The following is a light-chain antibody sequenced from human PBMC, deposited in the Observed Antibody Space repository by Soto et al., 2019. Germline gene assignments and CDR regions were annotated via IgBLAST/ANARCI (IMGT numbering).Light chain of an antibody. CDR1: QSVSGN. V-gene: IGKV3-15*01. CDR3: QQYNNWPPA. CDR2: GAS. Sequence: EIVMTQSPATLSVSPGERATLSCRASQSVSGNLAGYQQKPGQAPRLLIYGASTRATGIPARFSGSGSGTEFNLTISSLQSEDFAVYYCQQYNNWPPAFGQGTKVEIK. J-gene: IGKJ1*01.